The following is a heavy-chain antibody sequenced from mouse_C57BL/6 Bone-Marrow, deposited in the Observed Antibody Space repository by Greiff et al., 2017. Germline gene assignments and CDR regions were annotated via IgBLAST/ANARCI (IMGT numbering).Heavy chain of an antibody. J-gene: IGHJ3*01. D-gene: IGHD2-2*01. CDR2: INPSNGGT. V-gene: IGHV1-53*01. CDR3: ARSGYDGPFAN. Sequence: VKLQQPGTELVKPGASVKLSCKASGYTFTSYWMHWVKQRPGQGLEWIGNINPSNGGTNYNEKFKSKAKLNVDKSSSTAYMRLSSLTSEDSAVYYCARSGYDGPFANWGRGTLVTVSA. CDR1: GYTFTSYW.